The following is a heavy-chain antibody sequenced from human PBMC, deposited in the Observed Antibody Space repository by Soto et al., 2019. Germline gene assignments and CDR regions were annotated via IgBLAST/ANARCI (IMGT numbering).Heavy chain of an antibody. CDR1: GFIFSEST. CDR3: VKQAHGLDGVAFDY. J-gene: IGHJ4*02. V-gene: IGHV3-64D*06. Sequence: GSQRLSCSASGFIFSESTLYWVRQVPGKGLEAISAVSTSGRSTYYADSVKDRFTISRDNSKNTLFLQMGSLRPEDTAIYYCVKQAHGLDGVAFDYWGQGTQVTVSS. D-gene: IGHD2-15*01. CDR2: VSTSGRST.